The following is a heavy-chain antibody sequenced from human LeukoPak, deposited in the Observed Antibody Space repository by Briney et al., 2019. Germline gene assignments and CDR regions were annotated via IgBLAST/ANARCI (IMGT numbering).Heavy chain of an antibody. V-gene: IGHV3-30-3*01. J-gene: IGHJ1*01. CDR3: ARDPDPYSSSWYVGVYFQH. D-gene: IGHD6-13*01. CDR1: GFTFSSYA. CDR2: ISYDGSNK. Sequence: AGGSLRLSCAASGFTFSSYAMPWVRQAPGKGLEWVAVISYDGSNKYYADSVKGRFTISRDNSKNTLYLQMNSLRAEDTAVYYCARDPDPYSSSWYVGVYFQHWGQGTLVTVSS.